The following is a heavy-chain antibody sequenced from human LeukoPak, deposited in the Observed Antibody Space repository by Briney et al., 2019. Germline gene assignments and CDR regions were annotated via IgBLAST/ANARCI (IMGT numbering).Heavy chain of an antibody. D-gene: IGHD3-10*01. V-gene: IGHV3-11*01. J-gene: IGHJ3*02. Sequence: AGGSLRLSCAASGFTFSDYYMSWIRQAPGKGLEWVSYISSSGSTIYYADSVKGRFTISRDNSKNTLYLQMNSLRAEDTAVYYCARTQRWFGEDAFDIWGQGTMVTVSS. CDR2: ISSSGSTI. CDR3: ARTQRWFGEDAFDI. CDR1: GFTFSDYY.